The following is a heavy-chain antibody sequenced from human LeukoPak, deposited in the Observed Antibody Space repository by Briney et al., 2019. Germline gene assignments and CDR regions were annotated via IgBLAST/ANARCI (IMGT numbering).Heavy chain of an antibody. CDR2: ISSSSSYI. Sequence: GGSLRLSCAASGFTFSSYSMNWVRQAPGKGLEWVSSISSSSSYIYYADSVKGRFTISRDNAKNSLYLQMNSLRAEDTAVYYCAREELNYYGSGSYYTPYHYWGQGTLVTVSS. CDR1: GFTFSSYS. J-gene: IGHJ4*02. V-gene: IGHV3-21*01. CDR3: AREELNYYGSGSYYTPYHY. D-gene: IGHD3-10*01.